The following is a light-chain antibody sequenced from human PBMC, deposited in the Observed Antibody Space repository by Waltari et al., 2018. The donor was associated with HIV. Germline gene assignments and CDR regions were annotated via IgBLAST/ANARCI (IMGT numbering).Light chain of an antibody. CDR2: DVN. J-gene: IGLJ3*02. Sequence: SWYQQHPAKAPKLMIFDVNKRPSGVPDRFSGSKSGNTASLTISGLQAEDEADYYCCSYADDYTWVFGGGTKLTVL. V-gene: IGLV2-11*01. CDR3: CSYADDYTWV.